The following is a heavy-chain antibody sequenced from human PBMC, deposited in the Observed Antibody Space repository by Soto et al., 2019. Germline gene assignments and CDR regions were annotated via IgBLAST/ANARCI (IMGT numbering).Heavy chain of an antibody. V-gene: IGHV1-3*01. J-gene: IGHJ4*02. CDR3: ARAVAVPADFDY. CDR1: GYTFNGYA. Sequence: ASVKVSCKASGYTFNGYAMHWVRQAPGQRLEWMGWINAGNGNTKYSQKFQGRVTITRDTSASTAYMELSSLRSEDTAVYYCARAVAVPADFDYWGKGTLVTVSS. D-gene: IGHD6-19*01. CDR2: INAGNGNT.